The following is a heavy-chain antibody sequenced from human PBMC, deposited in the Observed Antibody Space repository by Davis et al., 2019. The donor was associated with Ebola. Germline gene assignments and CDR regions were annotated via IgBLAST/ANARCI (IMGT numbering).Heavy chain of an antibody. CDR3: ARGPGSRESIYRCDF. CDR2: IWYDDGKFK. D-gene: IGHD3-10*01. J-gene: IGHJ4*02. Sequence: GGSLRLSCVASGFNFSDHGMHWVRQAPGKGLEWVSVIWYDDGKFKYYSDSVKGRFSISRDNSKNTLYLQMDSLGAEDTAVYYCARGPGSRESIYRCDFWGQGTLVTVSS. CDR1: GFNFSDHG. V-gene: IGHV3-33*01.